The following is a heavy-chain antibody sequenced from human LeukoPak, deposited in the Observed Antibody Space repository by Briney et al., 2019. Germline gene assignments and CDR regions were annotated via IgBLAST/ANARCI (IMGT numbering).Heavy chain of an antibody. Sequence: PGGSLRLSCAAAGFTLSSCEMNWVRRAPGRGLEWVSYISSGGTIYYADSVKGRFTISRDNAKNSLYLQMNSLRAEDTAVYYCAREVLFDYWGQGTLVTVSS. CDR1: GFTLSSCE. CDR2: ISSGGTI. CDR3: AREVLFDY. V-gene: IGHV3-48*03. J-gene: IGHJ4*02. D-gene: IGHD3-10*01.